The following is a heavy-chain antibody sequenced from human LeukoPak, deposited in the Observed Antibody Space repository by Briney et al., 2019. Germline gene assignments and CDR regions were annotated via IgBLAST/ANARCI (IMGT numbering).Heavy chain of an antibody. CDR3: APRIMGTTVADV. CDR2: ICGIGGTT. Sequence: GGSLRLSCAASGFILSSYAMTWVRQAPGKGLDWVSVICGIGGTTYYADSLKGRFTISRDNSKNTLYLQMSSLRAEDTAVYYCAPRIMGTTVADVWGRGTLVTVSS. J-gene: IGHJ2*01. CDR1: GFILSSYA. D-gene: IGHD1-20*01. V-gene: IGHV3-23*01.